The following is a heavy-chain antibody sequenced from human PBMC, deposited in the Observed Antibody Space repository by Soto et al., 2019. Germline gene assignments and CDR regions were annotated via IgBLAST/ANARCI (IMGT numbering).Heavy chain of an antibody. CDR1: GGSISSYY. D-gene: IGHD2-21*02. V-gene: IGHV4-59*12. CDR3: ARDLWGYCGTDCYPLDV. Sequence: SETLSLTCTVSGGSISSYYWSWIRQPPGKGLEWIGYIYYSGSTNYNPSLKSRVTISVDTSKNQFPLKLSSVTAADTAVYYWARDLWGYCGTDCYPLDVWGQGTTVT. J-gene: IGHJ6*02. CDR2: IYYSGST.